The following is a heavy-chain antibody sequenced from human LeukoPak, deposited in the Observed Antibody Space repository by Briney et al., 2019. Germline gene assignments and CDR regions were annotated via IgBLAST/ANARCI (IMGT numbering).Heavy chain of an antibody. V-gene: IGHV1-69*13. D-gene: IGHD1-1*01. CDR1: GGTFSSYA. J-gene: IGHJ4*02. CDR3: ARDLVWYNWSEYYFDY. Sequence: SVKVSCKASGGTFSSYAISWVRQAPGQGLEWMGGIIPIFGTANYAQKFQGRVTITADESTSTAYMELSSLRSEDTAVYYCARDLVWYNWSEYYFDYWGQGTLVTVSS. CDR2: IIPIFGTA.